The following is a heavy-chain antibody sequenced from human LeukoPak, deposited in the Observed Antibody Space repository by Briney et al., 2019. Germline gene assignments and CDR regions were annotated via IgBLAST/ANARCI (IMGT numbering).Heavy chain of an antibody. Sequence: PGGSLRLSCAASGFTFSSYGMNWVRQAPGKGLEWVAVISNDGSNKYYADSVKGRFTISRDNSKNTLYLQMNSLRAEDTAVYYCAKAHGSGALTTTCMDVWSKGTTVTVSS. CDR1: GFTFSSYG. D-gene: IGHD3-10*01. J-gene: IGHJ6*03. CDR3: AKAHGSGALTTTCMDV. V-gene: IGHV3-30*18. CDR2: ISNDGSNK.